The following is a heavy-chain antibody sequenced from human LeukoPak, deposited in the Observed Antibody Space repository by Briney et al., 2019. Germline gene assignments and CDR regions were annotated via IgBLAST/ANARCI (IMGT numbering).Heavy chain of an antibody. Sequence: GGSLRLSCAASGFTFSNYAMTWVRQAPVKGLEWVSGISGSGDSTYYADSVKGRFTISRDNSKNTLYLQMNSLRAEDTALYYCTRTRGCSSTSCYTDYWGQGTLVTVSS. CDR3: TRTRGCSSTSCYTDY. CDR1: GFTFSNYA. CDR2: ISGSGDST. D-gene: IGHD2-2*01. J-gene: IGHJ4*02. V-gene: IGHV3-23*01.